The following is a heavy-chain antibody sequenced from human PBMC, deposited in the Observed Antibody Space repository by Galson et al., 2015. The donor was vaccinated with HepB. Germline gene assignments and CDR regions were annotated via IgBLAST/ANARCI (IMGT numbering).Heavy chain of an antibody. CDR2: FDPEDGET. Sequence: SVKVSCKVSGYTLTELSMHWVRQAPGKGLEWMGGFDPEDGETIYAQKFQGRVTMTEDTSTDTAYMELSSLRSEDTAVYYCATGYYDSSGYYYGSYYYFDYWGQGTLVTVSS. V-gene: IGHV1-24*01. D-gene: IGHD3-22*01. CDR1: GYTLTELS. CDR3: ATGYYDSSGYYYGSYYYFDY. J-gene: IGHJ4*02.